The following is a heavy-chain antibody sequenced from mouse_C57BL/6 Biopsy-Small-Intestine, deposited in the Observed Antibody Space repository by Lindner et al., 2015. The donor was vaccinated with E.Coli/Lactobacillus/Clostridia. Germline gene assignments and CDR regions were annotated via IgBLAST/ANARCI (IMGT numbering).Heavy chain of an antibody. V-gene: IGHV1-69*02. CDR2: IIPVFNAT. CDR3: ARLGSGHYRALYYGMDV. J-gene: IGHJ1*01. CDR1: GGTSGGTFSSYS. Sequence: SVKVSCKASGGTSGGTFSSYSISWVRQAPGQGLEWMGGIIPVFNATNYAQKFQGRVTFTADESTSTAYMELSSLRSEDTAAYYCARLGSGHYRALYYGMDVWGQGTTVTVSS. D-gene: IGHD1-1*01.